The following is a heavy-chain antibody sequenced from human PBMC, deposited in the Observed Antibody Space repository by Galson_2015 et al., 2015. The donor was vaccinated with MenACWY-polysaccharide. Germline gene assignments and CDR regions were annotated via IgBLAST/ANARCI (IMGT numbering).Heavy chain of an antibody. J-gene: IGHJ5*02. Sequence: SETLSLTCTVSGGSISSYYWSWIRQPAGKGLEWIGRIYTSGSTNYNPSLKSRVTMSVDTSKNQFSLKLSSVTAADTAVYYCARDASYGDQNWFDPWGQGTLVTVSS. D-gene: IGHD4-17*01. CDR2: IYTSGST. V-gene: IGHV4-4*07. CDR1: GGSISSYY. CDR3: ARDASYGDQNWFDP.